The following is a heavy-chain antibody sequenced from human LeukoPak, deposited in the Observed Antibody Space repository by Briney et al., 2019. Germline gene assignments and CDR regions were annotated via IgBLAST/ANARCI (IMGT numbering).Heavy chain of an antibody. CDR2: ISWNSGRI. CDR3: AKDLSSTSWYYFDS. Sequence: GRSLRLSCAASGFTFSSYGMHWVRQAPGKGLEWVSGISWNSGRIVYADSVKGRFTVSRDNAKNSLYLQINSLRPEDTALYYCAKDLSSTSWYYFDSWGQGTLVTVSS. D-gene: IGHD2-2*01. CDR1: GFTFSSYG. J-gene: IGHJ4*02. V-gene: IGHV3-9*01.